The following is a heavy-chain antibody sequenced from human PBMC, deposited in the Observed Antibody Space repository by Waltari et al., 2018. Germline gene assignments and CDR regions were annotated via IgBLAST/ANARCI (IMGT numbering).Heavy chain of an antibody. CDR2: ISGSGGST. CDR3: AKDLEFHTVTPPYLSY. Sequence: EVQLLESGGGLVQPGGSLRLSCAASGFTFSSYAMSWVRQAPGKGLEWVSAISGSGGSTYYACSVKGRFTISRDNSKNTLYLQMNSLRAEDTAVYYCAKDLEFHTVTPPYLSYWGQGTLVTVSS. J-gene: IGHJ4*02. V-gene: IGHV3-23*01. D-gene: IGHD4-17*01. CDR1: GFTFSSYA.